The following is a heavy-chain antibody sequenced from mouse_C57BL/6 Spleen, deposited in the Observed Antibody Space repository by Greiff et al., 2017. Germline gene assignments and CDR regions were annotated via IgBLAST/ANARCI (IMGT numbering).Heavy chain of an antibody. Sequence: EVKLEESGPELVKPGASVKIPCKASGYTFTDYDMDWVKQSHGKSLEWIGDINPNNGGTIYNQKFKGKATLTVDKSSSTAYMELRSLTSEDTAVYYCARSVFDYWGQGTTLTVSS. CDR3: ARSVFDY. V-gene: IGHV1-18*01. J-gene: IGHJ2*01. CDR1: GYTFTDYD. CDR2: INPNNGGT.